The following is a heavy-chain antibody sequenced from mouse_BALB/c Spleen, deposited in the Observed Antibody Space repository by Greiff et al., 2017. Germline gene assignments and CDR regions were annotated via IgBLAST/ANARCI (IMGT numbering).Heavy chain of an antibody. Sequence: EVQLQQSGAELVKPGASVKISCKASGYTFTDYNMYWVKQSHRKSLEWIGYIDPYNGGTSYNQKSKGKATLTVDKSSSTAYMHLNSLTSEDSAIYYCARSGYGYAMDFWGQGTSVTVAS. CDR2: IDPYNGGT. D-gene: IGHD3-1*01. V-gene: IGHV1S135*01. J-gene: IGHJ4*01. CDR1: GYTFTDYN. CDR3: ARSGYGYAMDF.